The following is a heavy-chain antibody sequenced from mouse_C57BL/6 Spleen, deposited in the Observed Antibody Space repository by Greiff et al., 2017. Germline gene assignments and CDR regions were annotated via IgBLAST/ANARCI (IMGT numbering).Heavy chain of an antibody. CDR1: GFTFSDYG. V-gene: IGHV5-15*04. CDR2: ISNLAYSI. D-gene: IGHD1-1*01. CDR3: ASTPQYYGSSYFDY. J-gene: IGHJ2*01. Sequence: EVKLEESGGGLVQPGGSLKLSCAASGFTFSDYGMAWVRQAPRKGREWVAFISNLAYSIYYADTVTGRFTISRENAKNTLYLEMSSLRSEDTAMYDCASTPQYYGSSYFDYWGQGTTLTVSS.